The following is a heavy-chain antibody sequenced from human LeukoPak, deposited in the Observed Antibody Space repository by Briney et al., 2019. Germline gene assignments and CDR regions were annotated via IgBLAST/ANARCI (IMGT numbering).Heavy chain of an antibody. Sequence: ASVKVSCQASGYNFTGYYIHWVRQAPGQGLEWMGWINPKSGGTNYAQKFQGRVTMTRDTSISTAYVELSRLRSDDTAVYYCATRGTYHSSDYFDYWGQGTLVTVSS. CDR2: INPKSGGT. CDR1: GYNFTGYY. D-gene: IGHD3-22*01. V-gene: IGHV1-2*02. CDR3: ATRGTYHSSDYFDY. J-gene: IGHJ4*02.